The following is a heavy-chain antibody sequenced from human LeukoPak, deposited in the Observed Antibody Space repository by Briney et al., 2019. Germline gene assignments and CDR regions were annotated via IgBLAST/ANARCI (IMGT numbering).Heavy chain of an antibody. J-gene: IGHJ6*03. Sequence: SETLSLTCAVYGGSFSGYYWSWIRQPPGKGLEWIGEINHSGSTNYYPSLKSRVTISVDTSKNQFSLKLSSVTAADTAVYYCARTISGSYPYYYYYMDVWGKGTTVTVSS. CDR3: ARTISGSYPYYYYYMDV. D-gene: IGHD1-26*01. CDR1: GGSFSGYY. V-gene: IGHV4-34*01. CDR2: INHSGST.